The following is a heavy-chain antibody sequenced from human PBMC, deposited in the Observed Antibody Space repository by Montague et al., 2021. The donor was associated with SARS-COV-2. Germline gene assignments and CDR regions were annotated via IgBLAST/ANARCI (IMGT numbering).Heavy chain of an antibody. CDR2: INHRGTS. V-gene: IGHV4-34*01. Sequence: SETLSLTCAVSGGSFSDYFWTWIRQPPGQGLEWIWEINHRGTSNYHPSLTIRVPISIDTSKNQFSLYLGSVTAADTAVSYCSRGRQHFNMIVVVMTGGEYYFDYWGQEPWSPSPQ. CDR1: GGSFSDYF. D-gene: IGHD3-22*01. CDR3: SRGRQHFNMIVVVMTGGEYYFDY. J-gene: IGHJ4*01.